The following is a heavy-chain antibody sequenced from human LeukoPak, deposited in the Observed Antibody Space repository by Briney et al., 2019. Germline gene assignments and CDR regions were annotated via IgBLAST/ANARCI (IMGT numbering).Heavy chain of an antibody. J-gene: IGHJ6*02. V-gene: IGHV1-69*13. CDR3: ARDRPAGSSHDMDV. D-gene: IGHD2-15*01. CDR1: GGTFSSYA. CDR2: IIPIFGTA. Sequence: SVKVSCKASGGTFSSYAISWVRQAPGQGLEWMGGIIPIFGTANYAQKFQGRVTITADESTSTAYMELSSLRSEDTAVYYCARDRPAGSSHDMDVWGQGTTVTVSS.